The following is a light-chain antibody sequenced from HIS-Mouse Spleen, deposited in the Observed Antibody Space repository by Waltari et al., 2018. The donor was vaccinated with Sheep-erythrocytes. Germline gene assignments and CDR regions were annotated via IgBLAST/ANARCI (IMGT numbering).Light chain of an antibody. CDR1: SSNIVSNT. V-gene: IGLV1-44*01. Sequence: QSVLTQPPSASGTPGQRVTISCSGSSSNIVSNTVNWYQQLPGTAPKLLIYNNNQRPSGAPDGFAGSKSGTSASLAISGLQSEDEADYYCAAWDDSLNGPVFGGGTKLTVL. J-gene: IGLJ3*02. CDR2: NNN. CDR3: AAWDDSLNGPV.